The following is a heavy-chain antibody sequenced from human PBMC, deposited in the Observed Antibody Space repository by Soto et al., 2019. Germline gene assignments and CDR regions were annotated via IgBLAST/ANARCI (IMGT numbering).Heavy chain of an antibody. D-gene: IGHD2-8*02. CDR3: ARDKITGLFDY. J-gene: IGHJ4*02. Sequence: SETLSLTCPVAGVSVTKFYGSWSRQPPGKRSELIGYIHYSGITNYNPSLKSRVTISVDTSKNQFSLKLTSVTAADTAVYYCARDKITGLFDYWGQGTLVTVSS. CDR2: IHYSGIT. V-gene: IGHV4-59*02. CDR1: GVSVTKFY.